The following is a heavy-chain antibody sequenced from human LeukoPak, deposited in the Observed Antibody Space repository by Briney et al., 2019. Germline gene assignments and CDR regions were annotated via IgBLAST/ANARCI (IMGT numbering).Heavy chain of an antibody. Sequence: SETLSLTCAVSGYSISGGYYWGWIRQPPGKGLEWIGGIYHSGSTYYNPSLRGRVTISVATSKNQFSLKLSSVTAADTAVYYCARHYDDSSGSYYDGFWFDPWGQGTLVTVSS. V-gene: IGHV4-38-2*01. J-gene: IGHJ5*02. CDR3: ARHYDDSSGSYYDGFWFDP. CDR2: IYHSGST. CDR1: GYSISGGYY. D-gene: IGHD3-22*01.